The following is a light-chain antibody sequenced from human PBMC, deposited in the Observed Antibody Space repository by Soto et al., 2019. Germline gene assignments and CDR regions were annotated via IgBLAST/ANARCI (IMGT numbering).Light chain of an antibody. V-gene: IGKV1-5*01. J-gene: IGKJ1*01. CDR3: QQYNSYSWT. Sequence: DIQMTQSPSTLSASLGDRVTITCRASQSISSWLAWYQQKPGKAPKLLIYDASSLESGVASRFSGSGSGSEFTLTISRLQPDDFAIYYRQQYNSYSWTFGQGTKVEIK. CDR1: QSISSW. CDR2: DAS.